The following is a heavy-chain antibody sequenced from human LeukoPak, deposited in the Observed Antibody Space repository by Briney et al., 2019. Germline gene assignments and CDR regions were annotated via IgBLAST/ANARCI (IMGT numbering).Heavy chain of an antibody. CDR1: GFTFSRYA. V-gene: IGHV3-23*01. Sequence: PGGSLRLSCAASGFTFSRYAISWVRQAPGKGLEWVSTVSGSGGSTYYADSVRGRFTISRDNSKYTLYLQMNSLRAEDTAVYFCATNYDSTGHDTHDYWGQGTLVTVSS. CDR3: ATNYDSTGHDTHDY. D-gene: IGHD3-22*01. CDR2: VSGSGGST. J-gene: IGHJ4*02.